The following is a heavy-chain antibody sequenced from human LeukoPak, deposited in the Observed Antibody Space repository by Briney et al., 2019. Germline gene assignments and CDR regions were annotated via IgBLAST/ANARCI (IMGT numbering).Heavy chain of an antibody. CDR2: ISGSGGST. V-gene: IGHV3-23*01. CDR1: GFTVSSNY. D-gene: IGHD1-26*01. Sequence: TGGSLRLSCAASGFTVSSNYMSWVRQAPGKGLEWVSAISGSGGSTYYADSVEGRFTISRDNSKNTLYLQMNSLRAEDTAVYYCANPPGGWDLTDWGQGTLVTVSS. CDR3: ANPPGGWDLTD. J-gene: IGHJ4*02.